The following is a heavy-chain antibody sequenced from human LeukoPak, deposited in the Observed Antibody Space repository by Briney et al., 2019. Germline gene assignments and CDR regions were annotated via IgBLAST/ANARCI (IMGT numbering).Heavy chain of an antibody. CDR3: ARDPPYYDSSGYQDAFDI. CDR1: GGTFSSYA. CDR2: NIPIFGTA. D-gene: IGHD3-22*01. V-gene: IGHV1-69*06. Sequence: GASVKVSCKASGGTFSSYAISWVRQAPGQGLEWMGGNIPIFGTANYAQKFQGRVTITADKSTSTAYMELSSLRSEDTAVYYCARDPPYYDSSGYQDAFDIWGQGTMVTVSS. J-gene: IGHJ3*02.